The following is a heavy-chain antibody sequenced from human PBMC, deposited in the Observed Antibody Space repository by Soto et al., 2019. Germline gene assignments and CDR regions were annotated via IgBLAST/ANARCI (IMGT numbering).Heavy chain of an antibody. CDR2: IYYSGST. V-gene: IGHV4-59*08. CDR1: GGSISSYY. J-gene: IGHJ5*02. Sequence: SETLSLTCTVSGGSISSYYWSWIRQPPGKGLERIGYIYYSGSTNYNPSLKSRVTISVDKSKNQFSLKLSSVTAADTAVYYCARHHLGIVATISYWFDPWGQGTLVTVSS. CDR3: ARHHLGIVATISYWFDP. D-gene: IGHD5-12*01.